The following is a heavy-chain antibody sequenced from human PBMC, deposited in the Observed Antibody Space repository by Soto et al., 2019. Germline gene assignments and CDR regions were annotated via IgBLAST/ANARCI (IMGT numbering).Heavy chain of an antibody. Sequence: VQLVESGGGLVRPGGSLRLSCVASESTFSSYWMHWVRQTPGKGLVWVSRLNEDGSFTSYADSVQGRFTIFRDNAKKTLYLQMNGLRAEDTAVYYCARDLSGRADVWGQGTTVTVSS. V-gene: IGHV3-74*01. D-gene: IGHD3-10*01. J-gene: IGHJ6*02. CDR3: ARDLSGRADV. CDR2: LNEDGSFT. CDR1: ESTFSSYW.